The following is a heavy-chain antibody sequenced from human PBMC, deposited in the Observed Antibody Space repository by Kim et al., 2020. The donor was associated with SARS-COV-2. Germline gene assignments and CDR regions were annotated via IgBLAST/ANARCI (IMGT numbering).Heavy chain of an antibody. J-gene: IGHJ3*02. D-gene: IGHD3-10*01. CDR3: ATSITMVRGVIGDAFDI. CDR1: GYTFTSYY. CDR2: INPSGGST. Sequence: ASVKVSCKASGYTFTSYYMHWVRQAPGQGLEWMGIINPSGGSTSYAQKFQGRVTMTRDTSTSTAYMELSSLRSEDTAVYYCATSITMVRGVIGDAFDIWGQGTMGTVSS. V-gene: IGHV1-46*03.